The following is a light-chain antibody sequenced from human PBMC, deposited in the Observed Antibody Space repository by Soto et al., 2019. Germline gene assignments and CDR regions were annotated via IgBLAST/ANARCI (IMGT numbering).Light chain of an antibody. CDR3: QHYANWPLT. CDR2: GAS. Sequence: DIVMTQSPEFLGVSLGERATINCQSNQSVLYDFNNKNYLAWYQQKPGQTPRLLIYGASTRATGVPARFSGSASGTEFTLTITSLQSEDFAVYYCQHYANWPLTFGGGTKVESK. V-gene: IGKV4-1*01. J-gene: IGKJ4*01. CDR1: QSVLYDFNNKNY.